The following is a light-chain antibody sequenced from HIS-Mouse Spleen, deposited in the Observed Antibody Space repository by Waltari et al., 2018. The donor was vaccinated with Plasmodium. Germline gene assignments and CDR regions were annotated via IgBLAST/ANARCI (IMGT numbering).Light chain of an antibody. CDR2: GAS. CDR1: QSVSSN. J-gene: IGKJ3*01. Sequence: EIVMTQSPATLSVSPGERANLSCRASQSVSSNVAWYQQKPGQAPRLLIYGASTRATGIPARFSGSGSGTEFTLTISSLQSEDFAVYYCQQYNNWSFTFGPGTKVDIK. V-gene: IGKV3-15*01. CDR3: QQYNNWSFT.